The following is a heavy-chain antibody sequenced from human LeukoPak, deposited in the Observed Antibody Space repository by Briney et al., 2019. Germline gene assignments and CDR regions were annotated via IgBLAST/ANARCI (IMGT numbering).Heavy chain of an antibody. Sequence: PGPSLRLSCAAAGITFRSYGMGSVRQSPGGGLGCVSVSRGMGGSAYYAGSVKVRFAIFRDNSKNTLYMQMDNLRVEDTAVYYCANGSSFISGYSYNWLDPWGQGTLVTVSS. J-gene: IGHJ5*02. CDR3: ANGSSFISGYSYNWLDP. CDR2: SRGMGGSA. D-gene: IGHD3-22*01. V-gene: IGHV3-23*01. CDR1: GITFRSYG.